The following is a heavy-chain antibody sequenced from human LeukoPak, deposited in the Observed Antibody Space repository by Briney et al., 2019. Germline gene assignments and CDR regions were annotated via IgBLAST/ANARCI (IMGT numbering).Heavy chain of an antibody. J-gene: IGHJ4*02. D-gene: IGHD3-10*01. V-gene: IGHV3-23*01. CDR2: ISGSGGST. Sequence: PGGSLRLSCAASGFTFSSYAMSWVRQAPGKGLEWVSGISGSGGSTYYADSVKGRFTISRDNSKNTLYLQMNSLRAEDTAVYYCAKDGYGSGSLYYFDYWGQGTLVTVSS. CDR3: AKDGYGSGSLYYFDY. CDR1: GFTFSSYA.